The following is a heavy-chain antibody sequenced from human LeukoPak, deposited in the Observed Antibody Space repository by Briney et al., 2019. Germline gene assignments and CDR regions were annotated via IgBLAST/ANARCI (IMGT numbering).Heavy chain of an antibody. J-gene: IGHJ4*02. Sequence: SGPMLVKPTQTLTLTCSFSGFSLRSSGVAVAWIRQPPGKALEWLAVTYWNNDKSYSPSLRGRLTITKDTSKNQVVLIMTNMDPVDTATYYCAHKGRGSGSYTMWGQGTLVTVSS. V-gene: IGHV2-5*01. CDR1: GFSLRSSGVA. CDR2: TYWNNDK. D-gene: IGHD3-10*01. CDR3: AHKGRGSGSYTM.